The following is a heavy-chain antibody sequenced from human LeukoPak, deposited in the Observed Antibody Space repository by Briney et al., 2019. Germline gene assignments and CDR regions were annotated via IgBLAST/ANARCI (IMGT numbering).Heavy chain of an antibody. J-gene: IGHJ4*02. Sequence: GESLQISCTASGYSFTSYWIGWVRPMPGKGLEWMGIIDPSDSETRYTPSFQGQVNISVDKSLTTADLQWNSLKASDTAMYYCARQTAMGRSGDYWGQGTLVTVSS. CDR1: GYSFTSYW. D-gene: IGHD5-18*01. V-gene: IGHV5-51*01. CDR2: IDPSDSET. CDR3: ARQTAMGRSGDY.